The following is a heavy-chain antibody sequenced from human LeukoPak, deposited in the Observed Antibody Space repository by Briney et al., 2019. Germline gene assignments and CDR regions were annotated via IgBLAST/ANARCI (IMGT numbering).Heavy chain of an antibody. CDR1: GGSISSYY. D-gene: IGHD3-22*01. CDR3: ARGSVEGDYYDSSGPLDY. V-gene: IGHV4-59*01. J-gene: IGHJ4*02. Sequence: PSETLSLTCTVSGGSISSYYWSWIRQPPGKGLEWIGYIYYSGSTNYNPSLKSRVTISVDTSKNQFSLKLSSVTAADTAVYYCARGSVEGDYYDSSGPLDYWGQGTLVTVSS. CDR2: IYYSGST.